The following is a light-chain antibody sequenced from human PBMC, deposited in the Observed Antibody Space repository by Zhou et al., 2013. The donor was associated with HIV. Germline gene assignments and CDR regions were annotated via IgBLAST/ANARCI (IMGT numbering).Light chain of an antibody. CDR2: TAS. J-gene: IGKJ2*01. Sequence: EIVMTQFPATVSVFPGDRATLSCRASQGLNGDLAXYQQKPGQTPRLIIYTASIRATDTPARFSGSGSGTEFTLTINKMQSEDFAVYYCQQYNTWPYTFGQGTKLEIK. CDR3: QQYNTWPYT. CDR1: QGLNGD. V-gene: IGKV3-15*01.